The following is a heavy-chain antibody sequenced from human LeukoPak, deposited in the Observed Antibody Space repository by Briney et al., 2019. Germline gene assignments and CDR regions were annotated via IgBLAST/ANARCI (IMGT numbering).Heavy chain of an antibody. CDR3: AKDLRVIVVAYYMDV. D-gene: IGHD2-2*01. CDR2: ISGNGGST. V-gene: IGHV3-23*01. J-gene: IGHJ6*03. CDR1: GFTFNSYA. Sequence: GGSLRLSCAASGFTFNSYAMTWVRQAPGKGLEWVSSISGNGGSTYYTDSVKGRFTISRHNSKNTLYLQMNSLRAEDTAAYYCAKDLRVIVVAYYMDVWGKGTTVTVSS.